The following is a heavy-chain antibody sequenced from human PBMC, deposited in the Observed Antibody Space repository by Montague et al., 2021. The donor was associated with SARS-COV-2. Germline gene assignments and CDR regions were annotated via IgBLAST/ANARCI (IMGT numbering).Heavy chain of an antibody. CDR1: GFTFSSYS. J-gene: IGHJ6*02. D-gene: IGHD3-9*01. V-gene: IGHV3-21*01. CDR2: ISSSSSYI. CDR3: ARGDFDWLLSFHYGMDV. Sequence: RSLSLAASGFTFSSYSMNWVRQAPGKGLEWVSSISSSSSYIYYADSVKGRFTISRDNAKNSLYLQMNSLRAEDTAVYYCARGDFDWLLSFHYGMDVWGQGTTVTVSS.